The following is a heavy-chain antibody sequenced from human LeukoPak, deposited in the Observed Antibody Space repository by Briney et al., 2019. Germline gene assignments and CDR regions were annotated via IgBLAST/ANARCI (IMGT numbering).Heavy chain of an antibody. D-gene: IGHD3-22*01. V-gene: IGHV4-59*01. CDR1: GGSISSYY. CDR2: IYYSGST. CDR3: ARAPWYDSSGLDY. J-gene: IGHJ4*02. Sequence: PSETLSLTCTVSGGSISSYYWSWIRQPPGKGLEWIGYIYYSGSTNYNPSLKSRVTISVDTSKNQFSLKLSSVTAADTAVYYCARAPWYDSSGLDYWGQGTLVTASS.